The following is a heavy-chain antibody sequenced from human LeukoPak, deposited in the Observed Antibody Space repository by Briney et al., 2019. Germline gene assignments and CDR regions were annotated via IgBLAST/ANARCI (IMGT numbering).Heavy chain of an antibody. V-gene: IGHV3-11*01. CDR2: ISQSGADV. CDR3: ASVARLLAD. Sequence: GGSLRLSCAASGFTFSDYYVNWIRQAPGKGLEYIAYISQSGADVSYADSVKGRFTVSRDNAKNSVFLQMNSLTAEDTAVYYCASVARLLADWGQGTLVTVSS. J-gene: IGHJ4*02. D-gene: IGHD3-9*01. CDR1: GFTFSDYY.